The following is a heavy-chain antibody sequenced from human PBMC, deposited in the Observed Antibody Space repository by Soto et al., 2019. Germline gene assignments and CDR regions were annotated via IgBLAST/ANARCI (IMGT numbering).Heavy chain of an antibody. CDR1: GGSFSNNY. Sequence: QVQLQQWGAGLLKPSDTVSLTCAVYGGSFSNNYWSRIRQPPGKGLERIGEINHSGSTNYNPSLKSRVTISVDTSRNQFSLKLRSVTAADTAVYYCARSREGYSSSWYVDGGQGTLATVSS. J-gene: IGHJ4*02. V-gene: IGHV4-34*01. CDR3: ARSREGYSSSWYVD. D-gene: IGHD6-13*01. CDR2: INHSGST.